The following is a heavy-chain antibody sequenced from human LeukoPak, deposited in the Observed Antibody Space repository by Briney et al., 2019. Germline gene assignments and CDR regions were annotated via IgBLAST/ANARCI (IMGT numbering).Heavy chain of an antibody. Sequence: GGSLRLSCAASGFTFSSYAMSWARQAPGKGLEWVSAISGSGGCTYYADSVKGRFTISRDNSKNTLYLQMNSLRAEDTAVYYCAKDGTIFGVVIIPTWGQGTLVTVSS. J-gene: IGHJ4*02. CDR1: GFTFSSYA. D-gene: IGHD3-3*01. CDR2: ISGSGGCT. CDR3: AKDGTIFGVVIIPT. V-gene: IGHV3-23*01.